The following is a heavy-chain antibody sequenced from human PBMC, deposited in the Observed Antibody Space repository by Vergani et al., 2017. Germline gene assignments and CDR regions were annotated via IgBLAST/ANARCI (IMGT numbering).Heavy chain of an antibody. CDR3: TAAGPEQLPAVDWYFDL. Sequence: QVQLVQSGAEVKKPGSSVKVSCKASGGTFSSYAISWVRQAPGQGLEWMGGIIPIFGTANYAQKFQGRVTITADKSTSTAYMELSSLRSEDTAVYYCTAAGPEQLPAVDWYFDLWGRGTLVTVSS. CDR2: IIPIFGTA. V-gene: IGHV1-69*06. D-gene: IGHD6-13*01. J-gene: IGHJ2*01. CDR1: GGTFSSYA.